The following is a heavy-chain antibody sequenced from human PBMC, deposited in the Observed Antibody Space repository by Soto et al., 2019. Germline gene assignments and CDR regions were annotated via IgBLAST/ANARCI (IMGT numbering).Heavy chain of an antibody. CDR2: ISPKSGGT. J-gene: IGHJ4*02. CDR3: AQPPGYNSDWYYFDL. D-gene: IGHD6-19*01. Sequence: QMQLVQSGAEVKKPGASVKVSCEASGYTFIDYYMHWVRQAPRQGFEWMGRISPKSGGTNYAQKFQGRVTRTWDTSLNTAYMELSSLISEDTAVYYCAQPPGYNSDWYYFDLWGQGSLVTVSS. CDR1: GYTFIDYY. V-gene: IGHV1-2*02.